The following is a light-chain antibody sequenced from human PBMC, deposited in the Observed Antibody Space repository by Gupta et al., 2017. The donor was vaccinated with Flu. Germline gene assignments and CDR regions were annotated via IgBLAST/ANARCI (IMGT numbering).Light chain of an antibody. CDR2: EDY. Sequence: QSVLTQPPSVSEDPGQKVTISCSGSSSNIGNNFVSWYQNLPGTAPKLLIYEDYKRPSRIPDRFSASKSGTSATLGITGLQTGDEADYYCATWDSSLSVGVFGGGTRVTVL. V-gene: IGLV1-51*02. CDR1: SSNIGNNF. J-gene: IGLJ2*01. CDR3: ATWDSSLSVGV.